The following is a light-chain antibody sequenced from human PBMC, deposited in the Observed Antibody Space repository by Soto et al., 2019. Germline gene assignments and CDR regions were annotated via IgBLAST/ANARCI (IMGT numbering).Light chain of an antibody. Sequence: DIQMTQSPSSLSASVGDRVTITCQASQDISNYLNWYQQKPGKAPKLLIYDASNLETGVPSRFSGGGSGTDFTFTISSLQPEDIATYYCQQYDDLFTFGPGTKVDIK. J-gene: IGKJ3*01. CDR2: DAS. CDR1: QDISNY. V-gene: IGKV1-33*01. CDR3: QQYDDLFT.